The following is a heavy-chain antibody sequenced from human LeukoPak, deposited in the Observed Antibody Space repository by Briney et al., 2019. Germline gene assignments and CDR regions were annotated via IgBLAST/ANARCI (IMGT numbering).Heavy chain of an antibody. CDR3: TTDLGTYYHGSQRLIPIDY. D-gene: IGHD3-10*01. V-gene: IGHV3-15*01. CDR1: GFTFSTYA. CDR2: IKSKTDGETT. J-gene: IGHJ4*02. Sequence: GGSLRLSCAASGFTFSTYAMTWVRQAPGKGLEWIGRIKSKTDGETTNYAEPVRGRFTISRDDSKSAVYLQMNSLKIEDTAVYYCTTDLGTYYHGSQRLIPIDYWGQGTLVTVSS.